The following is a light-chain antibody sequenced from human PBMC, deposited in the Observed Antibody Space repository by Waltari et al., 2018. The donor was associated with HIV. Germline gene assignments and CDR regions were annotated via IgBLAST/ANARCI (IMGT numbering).Light chain of an antibody. CDR1: KSVSSRY. J-gene: IGKJ4*01. CDR2: GAS. Sequence: VYTLSPGTLSFSPGDRDTLSCIASKSVSSRYLAWYQQKPGQAPRLVISGASSRATGIPDRCSGSGSETDFTLTISGLEPEDFAVYYCQQFGTFTFGGGTKVEIK. CDR3: QQFGTFT. V-gene: IGKV3-20*01.